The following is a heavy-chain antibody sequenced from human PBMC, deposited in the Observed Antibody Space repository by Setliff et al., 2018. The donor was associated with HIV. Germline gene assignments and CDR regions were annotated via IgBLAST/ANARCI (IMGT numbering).Heavy chain of an antibody. V-gene: IGHV1-46*01. J-gene: IGHJ6*02. CDR1: GYTFTSYY. CDR2: SNPSGGNA. Sequence: ASVKVSCKASGYTFTSYYIHWVRQAPGQGLEWMGISNPSGGNARYAQKFQGRVTMTRDTSTSRAYMELRSLRSDDTAVYFCARLGSGWSDSYYYAMDIWGQGTTVTVSS. CDR3: ARLGSGWSDSYYYAMDI. D-gene: IGHD6-19*01.